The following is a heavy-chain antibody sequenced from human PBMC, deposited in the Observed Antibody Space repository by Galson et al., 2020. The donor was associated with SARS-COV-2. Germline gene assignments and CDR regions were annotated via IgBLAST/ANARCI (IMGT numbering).Heavy chain of an antibody. CDR3: ARDSYHYGSGSYYIKMVEDAFDI. D-gene: IGHD3-10*01. V-gene: IGHV3-30*04. CDR1: GFTFTNYA. CDR2: ISHDGRIE. J-gene: IGHJ3*02. Sequence: GGSLRLSCAASGFTFTNYAIHWVRQAPGKGLEWVAVISHDGRIEVYADSVKGRFTISRDNSENMLFLQMDSLRADDTAVYYCARDSYHYGSGSYYIKMVEDAFDIWGQGTMVTVSS.